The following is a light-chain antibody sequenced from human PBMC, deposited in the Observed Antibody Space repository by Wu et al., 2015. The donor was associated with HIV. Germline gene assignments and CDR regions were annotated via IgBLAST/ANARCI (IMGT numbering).Light chain of an antibody. J-gene: IGKJ2*01. V-gene: IGKV3-15*01. CDR3: QQYDNWPMYT. CDR2: GAS. CDR1: QSVSFN. Sequence: EIVMTQSPATLSVSPGERATLSCRASQSVSFNLAWYQQKPGQAPRLLIYGASTRATGIPARFSGSGSGTEFTLTIYSLQSEDFAVYYCQQYDNWPMYTFGQGTMPEI.